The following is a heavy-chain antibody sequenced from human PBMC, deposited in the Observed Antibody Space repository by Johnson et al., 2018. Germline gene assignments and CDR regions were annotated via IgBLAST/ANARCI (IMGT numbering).Heavy chain of an antibody. Sequence: VQLQESGGGLVQPGGSLRLPCATSGFTFRTKYMSWVRQAPGKGLEWISVIYSDDATYYADSVRGRFTISRDNSKDTLILQMNSLRTEDTAVYYCAIMGHYGDNGFDIWGQGTMVTVSS. CDR2: IYSDDAT. CDR1: GFTFRTKY. V-gene: IGHV3-66*02. J-gene: IGHJ3*02. CDR3: AIMGHYGDNGFDI. D-gene: IGHD4-17*01.